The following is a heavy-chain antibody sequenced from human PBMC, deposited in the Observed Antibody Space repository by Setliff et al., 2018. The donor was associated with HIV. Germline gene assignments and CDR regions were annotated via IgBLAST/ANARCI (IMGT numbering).Heavy chain of an antibody. CDR1: GGSFSGSY. D-gene: IGHD2-15*01. J-gene: IGHJ5*02. CDR3: ARSSLYCSGGSCHLTWFDP. CDR2: INQSGST. Sequence: NPSETLSLTCAVYGGSFSGSYWSWIRQPPGKGLEWIGEINQSGSTKYNPSLKSRVTMSVDTSKNQFSLKLSSVTAADTAVYYCARSSLYCSGGSCHLTWFDPWGQGVKVTVSS. V-gene: IGHV4-34*01.